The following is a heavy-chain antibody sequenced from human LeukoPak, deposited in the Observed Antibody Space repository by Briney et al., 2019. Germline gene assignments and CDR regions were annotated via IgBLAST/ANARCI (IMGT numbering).Heavy chain of an antibody. CDR3: ATFCSAGGCQGAFDI. Sequence: PSETLSLTCTVSGGSIGSYYWSWIRQPAGKGLEWIGRIYTSGSTNYNPSLKSRVSTSVDKSKNQFSLNLSSMTAADTAVYYCATFCSAGGCQGAFDIWGQGTMVTVSS. CDR2: IYTSGST. J-gene: IGHJ3*02. D-gene: IGHD2-15*01. CDR1: GGSIGSYY. V-gene: IGHV4-4*07.